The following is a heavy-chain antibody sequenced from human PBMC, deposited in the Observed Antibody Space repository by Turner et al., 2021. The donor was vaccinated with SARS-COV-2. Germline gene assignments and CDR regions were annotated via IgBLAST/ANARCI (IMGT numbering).Heavy chain of an antibody. CDR3: ARDSDSSGLLPHFDY. V-gene: IGHV3-33*01. J-gene: IGHJ4*02. Sequence: QVQLVESGGGVGQPGRSLRLSCAASGFTFSSYGMHWVRQAPGKGLEWVAVIWYDGSNKYYADSVKGRLTISRDNSKNTLYLQMNSLRAEDTAVYYCARDSDSSGLLPHFDYWGQGTLVTVSS. CDR2: IWYDGSNK. CDR1: GFTFSSYG. D-gene: IGHD3-22*01.